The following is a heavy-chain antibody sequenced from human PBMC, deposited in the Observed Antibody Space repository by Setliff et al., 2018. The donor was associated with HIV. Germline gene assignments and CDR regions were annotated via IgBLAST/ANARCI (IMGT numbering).Heavy chain of an antibody. CDR2: IIGIFDTT. Sequence: SVKVSCKASGGTLSSYVVSWVRQAPGQGLEWMGGIIGIFDTTKYAQKFQGRVTITADESTNTAYMELRSLRSEDTAVYYCARGTPVWTIWNYYSYMDLWGKGTTVTVSS. D-gene: IGHD3-16*01. CDR3: ARGTPVWTIWNYYSYMDL. V-gene: IGHV1-69*13. J-gene: IGHJ6*03. CDR1: GGTLSSYV.